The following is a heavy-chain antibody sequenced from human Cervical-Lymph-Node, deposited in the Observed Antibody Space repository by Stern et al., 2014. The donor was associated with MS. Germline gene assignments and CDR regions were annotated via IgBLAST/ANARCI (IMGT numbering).Heavy chain of an antibody. V-gene: IGHV1-18*01. CDR3: ARDSNVELPDLYFGMDV. J-gene: IGHJ6*02. Sequence: VQLVESGAEVKKPGASVKVSCTASGYSFIKYGISWVRQAPGQGLEWMGWISAYHGIPYAQKFQGRVTMTTDTSTSTAHMELRSLGSDDTAVYYCARDSNVELPDLYFGMDVWGRGTTVSVSS. CDR1: GYSFIKYG. D-gene: IGHD1-7*01. CDR2: ISAYHGIP.